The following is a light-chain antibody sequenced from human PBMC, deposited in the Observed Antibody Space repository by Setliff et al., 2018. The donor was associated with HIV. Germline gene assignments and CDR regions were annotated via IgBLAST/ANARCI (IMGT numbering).Light chain of an antibody. V-gene: IGLV2-14*01. J-gene: IGLJ2*01. Sequence: QSALTQPASVSGSPGQSITISCTGTSSDVGGSNYVSWYQQHPGKAPKLMIYEVSERPSGVSNRFSGSKSGNTASLTVSGLQAEDEADYYCSSYSSSSTLVFGGGTK. CDR1: SSDVGGSNY. CDR3: SSYSSSSTLV. CDR2: EVS.